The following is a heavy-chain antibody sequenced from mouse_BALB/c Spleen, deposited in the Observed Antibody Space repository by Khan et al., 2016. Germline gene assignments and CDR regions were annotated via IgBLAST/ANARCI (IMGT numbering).Heavy chain of an antibody. D-gene: IGHD2-1*01. J-gene: IGHJ2*01. CDR2: INPSSGYT. Sequence: QVQLQQSGAELARPGASVKMSCKASGFTFTIYTMHWVKQRPGQGLEWIGYINPSSGYTNYNQKFKDKATLTADKSSSTAYMQLSSLTSEDSAVXYCARSRGMGRNYRFDYWGQGTTLTVSS. V-gene: IGHV1-4*01. CDR1: GFTFTIYT. CDR3: ARSRGMGRNYRFDY.